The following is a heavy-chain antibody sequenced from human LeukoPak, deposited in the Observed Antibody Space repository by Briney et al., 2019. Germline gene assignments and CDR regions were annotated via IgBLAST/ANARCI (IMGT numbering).Heavy chain of an antibody. CDR3: ARGRMVVGATRFDY. CDR1: GGSISSYY. CDR2: IYYSGST. V-gene: IGHV4-59*01. Sequence: SETLSLTCTVSGGSISSYYWSWIRQPPGKGLEWIGYIYYSGSTNYNPSLKSRVTISVDTSKNQFSLKLSSVTAADTAVYYCARGRMVVGATRFDYWGQGTLVTVSS. J-gene: IGHJ4*02. D-gene: IGHD1-26*01.